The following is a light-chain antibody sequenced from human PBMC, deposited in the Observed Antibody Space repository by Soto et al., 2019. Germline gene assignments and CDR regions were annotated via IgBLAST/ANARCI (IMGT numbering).Light chain of an antibody. CDR1: QSISTY. V-gene: IGKV1-39*01. CDR3: QQSYNTPRT. CDR2: DAS. Sequence: DIQITQSPSSLSASVGDRVTITCRASQSISTYLNWYQQKPGKAPKLLIYDASNLQSGVPSRFSGGGSATDFTLTISSLQPEDFAAYYCQQSYNTPRTFGQGTKVEIK. J-gene: IGKJ1*01.